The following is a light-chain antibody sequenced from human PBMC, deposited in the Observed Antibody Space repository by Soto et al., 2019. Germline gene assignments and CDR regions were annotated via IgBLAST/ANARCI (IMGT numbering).Light chain of an antibody. CDR1: SSDFGIYNL. Sequence: QSVLTQPASVSGSPGQSITISCTGTSSDFGIYNLVSWYQQFPGKAPKVLIYANTKRPSGVSHRFSGSKSANTASLTISGLQTEDEADYYCCSFAPSPYWVFGGGTKLTVL. CDR2: ANT. CDR3: CSFAPSPYWV. J-gene: IGLJ3*02. V-gene: IGLV2-23*01.